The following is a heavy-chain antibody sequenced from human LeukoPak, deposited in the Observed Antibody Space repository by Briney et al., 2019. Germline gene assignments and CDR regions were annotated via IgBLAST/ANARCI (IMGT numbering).Heavy chain of an antibody. J-gene: IGHJ6*03. CDR3: ARGGKAFEYSSSRKPYYYYYMDV. D-gene: IGHD6-6*01. CDR2: INPSGGST. CDR1: GYTFTSYG. V-gene: IGHV1-46*01. Sequence: ASVKVSCKASGYTFTSYGISWVRQAPGQGLEWMGIINPSGGSTSYAQKFQGRVTMTRDTSTSTVYMELSSLRSEDTAVYYCARGGKAFEYSSSRKPYYYYYMDVWGKGTTVTASS.